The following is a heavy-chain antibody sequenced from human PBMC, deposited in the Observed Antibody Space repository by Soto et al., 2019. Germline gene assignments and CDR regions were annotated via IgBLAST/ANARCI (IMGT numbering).Heavy chain of an antibody. CDR3: ATPIAAAGNFDY. V-gene: IGHV1-24*01. J-gene: IGHJ4*02. D-gene: IGHD6-13*01. CDR2: FDPEDGET. CDR1: GYTLTELS. Sequence: ASVKVSCKVSGYTLTELSMHWVRQAPGKGLEWMGGFDPEDGETIYAQKFQGRVTMTEDTFTDTAYMELSSLRSEDTAVYYCATPIAAAGNFDYWGQGTLVTVSS.